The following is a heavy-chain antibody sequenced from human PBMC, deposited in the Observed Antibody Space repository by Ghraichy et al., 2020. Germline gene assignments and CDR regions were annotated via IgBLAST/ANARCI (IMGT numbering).Heavy chain of an antibody. CDR1: GFTFSSYS. J-gene: IGHJ6*02. CDR3: AREGPGIYSSGWYFSNYYYYGMDV. V-gene: IGHV3-21*01. D-gene: IGHD6-19*01. CDR2: ISSSSSYI. Sequence: GGSLRLSCAASGFTFSSYSMNWVRQAPGKGLEWVSSISSSSSYIYYADSVKGRFTISRDNAKNSLYLQMNSLRAEDTAVYYCAREGPGIYSSGWYFSNYYYYGMDVWGQGTTVTVSS.